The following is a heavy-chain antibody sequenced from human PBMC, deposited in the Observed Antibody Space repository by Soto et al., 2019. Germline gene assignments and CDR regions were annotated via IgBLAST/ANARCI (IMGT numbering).Heavy chain of an antibody. V-gene: IGHV4-31*03. Sequence: QVQLQESGPGLVKPSQTLSLTCTVSGGSISSGGYYWSWIRQHPGKGLEWIGYIYYSGSTYYNPSLKSRVNISVDTSKNQFSLKLSSVTAADTAVYYCARRKGTMIVVAPFDYWGQGTLVTVSS. D-gene: IGHD3-22*01. J-gene: IGHJ4*02. CDR2: IYYSGST. CDR3: ARRKGTMIVVAPFDY. CDR1: GGSISSGGYY.